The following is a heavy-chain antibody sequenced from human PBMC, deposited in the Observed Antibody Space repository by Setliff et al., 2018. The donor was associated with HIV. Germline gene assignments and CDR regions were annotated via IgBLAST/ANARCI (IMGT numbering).Heavy chain of an antibody. CDR2: INPNSGGT. CDR1: GYTFTGNY. Sequence: ASVKVSCKASGYTFTGNYIHWVRQAPGQGLEWMGWINPNSGGTNYEQKFLGRVTMTRDTSTNTAFMELRRLNSDDTATYFCVTSPGSFTSVDETEAGDYWGQGTLVTVSS. V-gene: IGHV1-2*02. CDR3: VTSPGSFTSVDETEAGDY. D-gene: IGHD6-25*01. J-gene: IGHJ4*02.